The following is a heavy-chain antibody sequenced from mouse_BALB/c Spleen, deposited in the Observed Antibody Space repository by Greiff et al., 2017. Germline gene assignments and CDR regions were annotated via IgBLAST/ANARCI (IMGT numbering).Heavy chain of an antibody. Sequence: EVKLVESGGGLVQPGGSLKLSCAASGFTFSSYTMSWVRQTPEKRLEWVAYISNGGGSTYYPDTVKGRFTISRDNAKNTLYLQMSSLKSEDTAMYYCARQILRYYAMDYWGQGTSVTVSS. CDR2: ISNGGGST. V-gene: IGHV5-12-2*01. J-gene: IGHJ4*01. D-gene: IGHD1-1*01. CDR3: ARQILRYYAMDY. CDR1: GFTFSSYT.